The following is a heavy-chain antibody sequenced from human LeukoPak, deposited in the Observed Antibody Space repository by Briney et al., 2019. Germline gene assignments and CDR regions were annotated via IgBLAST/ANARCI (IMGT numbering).Heavy chain of an antibody. D-gene: IGHD3-22*01. V-gene: IGHV3-48*02. CDR3: ARDSMKYHYYDSSGYWLTFDI. CDR1: GFTFSSYS. CDR2: ISSSGSTI. J-gene: IGHJ3*02. Sequence: GGSLRLSCAASGFTFSSYSMNWVRQAPGKGLEWVSYISSSGSTIYYADSVKGRFTISRDNAKNSLYLQMNSLRDEDTAVYYCARDSMKYHYYDSSGYWLTFDIWGQGTMVTVSS.